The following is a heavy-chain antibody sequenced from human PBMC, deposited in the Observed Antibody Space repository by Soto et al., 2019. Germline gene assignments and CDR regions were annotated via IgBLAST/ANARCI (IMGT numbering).Heavy chain of an antibody. D-gene: IGHD3-16*01. CDR1: GFTFSSYG. Sequence: ESGGGVVQPGRSLRLSCAASGFTFSSYGMHWVRQAPGKGLEWVAVISYDGSNKYYADSVKGRFTNSRDNSKNTLYLQMNSLRAEDTAVYYCAKAGGGSDDAFDIWGQGTMVTVSS. V-gene: IGHV3-30*18. CDR2: ISYDGSNK. J-gene: IGHJ3*02. CDR3: AKAGGGSDDAFDI.